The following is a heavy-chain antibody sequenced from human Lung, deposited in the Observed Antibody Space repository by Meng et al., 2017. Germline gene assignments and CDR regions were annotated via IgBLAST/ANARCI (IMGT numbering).Heavy chain of an antibody. D-gene: IGHD5-18*01. J-gene: IGHJ5*02. CDR1: GFTFTAFS. CDR2: ISSTGDST. Sequence: EVQLMESGGGLVQPGGSLRLSCAASGFTFTAFSMTWVRQAPGKGLELVSTISSTGDSTFYPDSVKGRFIVSRDNSKNTLYLQMNSLRAEDTAIYYCAKEAAMASWGQGTLVTVSS. CDR3: AKEAAMAS. V-gene: IGHV3-23*01.